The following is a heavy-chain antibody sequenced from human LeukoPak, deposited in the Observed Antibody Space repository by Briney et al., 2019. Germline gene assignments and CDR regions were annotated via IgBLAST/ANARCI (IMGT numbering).Heavy chain of an antibody. D-gene: IGHD3-22*01. CDR1: GYTFTNYP. V-gene: IGHV7-4-1*02. CDR2: INTNTGNP. CDR3: ARDPNHYYDSSGYYGDC. Sequence: GASVKVSCKASGYTFTNYPMIWVRQAPGQGLEWMGWINTNTGNPTYAQGFTGRFVFSLDTSVSTAYLQISSLKAEDTAVYYCARDPNHYYDSSGYYGDCWGQGTLVTVSS. J-gene: IGHJ4*02.